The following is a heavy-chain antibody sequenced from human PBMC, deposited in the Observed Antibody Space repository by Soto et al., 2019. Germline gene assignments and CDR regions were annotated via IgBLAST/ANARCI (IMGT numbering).Heavy chain of an antibody. J-gene: IGHJ6*02. Sequence: PGGSLRLSCAASGFTFSSYAMSWGRQAPGKGLEWVSAISGSGGSTYYADSVKGRFTISRDNSKNTLYPQMNSLRAEDTAVYYCAKEYSSSSGKVYYYGMDVWGQGTTVTVSS. CDR1: GFTFSSYA. D-gene: IGHD6-6*01. CDR2: ISGSGGST. CDR3: AKEYSSSSGKVYYYGMDV. V-gene: IGHV3-23*01.